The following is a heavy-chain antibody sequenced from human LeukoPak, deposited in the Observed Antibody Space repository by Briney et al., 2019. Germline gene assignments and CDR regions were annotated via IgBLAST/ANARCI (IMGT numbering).Heavy chain of an antibody. CDR1: GGSFSGYY. V-gene: IGHV4-34*01. CDR3: ARGRSYDFWSGYYNDY. D-gene: IGHD3-3*01. J-gene: IGHJ4*02. Sequence: SETLSLTCAVYGGSFSGYYWSWIRQPPGKGLEWIGEINHSGSTNYNPSLKSRVTISVDTSKNQFSLKLSSVTAADTAAYYCARGRSYDFWSGYYNDYWGQGTLVTVSS. CDR2: INHSGST.